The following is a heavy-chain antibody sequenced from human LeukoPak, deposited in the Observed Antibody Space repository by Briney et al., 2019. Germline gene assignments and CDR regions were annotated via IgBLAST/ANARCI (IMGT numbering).Heavy chain of an antibody. D-gene: IGHD1-26*01. CDR1: GGSFSGYY. V-gene: IGHV4-34*01. CDR3: ARVHMSLIRVGRGVVEY. J-gene: IGHJ4*02. CDR2: LNHSGSI. Sequence: SETLSLTCAVYGGSFSGYYWSWIRQPPGKGLEWIGELNHSGSINDNPSLKSRVIISVATSKNQFSLKLRSETAADKAVYYCARVHMSLIRVGRGVVEYWGQGTLVTVSS.